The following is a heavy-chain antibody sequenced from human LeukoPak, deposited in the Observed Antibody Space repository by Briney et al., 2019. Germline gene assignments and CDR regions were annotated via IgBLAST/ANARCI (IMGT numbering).Heavy chain of an antibody. V-gene: IGHV3-9*01. CDR1: GFTFDDYA. CDR3: AKDLYYYDSSGPLEY. CDR2: ISWNGGSI. D-gene: IGHD3-22*01. Sequence: PGRSLRLSCAASGFTFDDYAMHWVRQAPGKGLEWVSGISWNGGSIGYADSVKGRFTISRDNAKNSLYLQMNSLRAEDTALYYCAKDLYYYDSSGPLEYWGQGTLVTVSS. J-gene: IGHJ4*02.